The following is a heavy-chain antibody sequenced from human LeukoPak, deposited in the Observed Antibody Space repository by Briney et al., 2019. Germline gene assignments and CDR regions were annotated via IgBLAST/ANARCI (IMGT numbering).Heavy chain of an antibody. D-gene: IGHD4/OR15-4a*01. J-gene: IGHJ4*02. CDR1: AFTFSSYG. Sequence: PGGSLRLSCAASAFTFSSYGMHWVRQAPGKGLEWVAFNRYDGSNKYYADSVKGRFTISRDNSKNTLYLQMNSLRAEDTAVYYCARRAGAYSHPYDYWGQGTLVTVSS. CDR3: ARRAGAYSHPYDY. V-gene: IGHV3-30*02. CDR2: NRYDGSNK.